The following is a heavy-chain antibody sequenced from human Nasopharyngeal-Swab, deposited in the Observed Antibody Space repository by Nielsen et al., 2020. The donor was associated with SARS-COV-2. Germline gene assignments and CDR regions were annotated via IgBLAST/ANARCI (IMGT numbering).Heavy chain of an antibody. D-gene: IGHD3-22*01. CDR2: TYYGGNP. CDR1: DKSISSTTHY. V-gene: IGHV4-39*02. J-gene: IGHJ4*01. CDR3: ARRSYYSDASAYFFDY. Sequence: SETLSLTCSVSDKSISSTTHYWGWIRQPPGKGLEWIGDTYYGGNPNYNPSLKSRLTISVDTSKNNFSIKLNSVTAADTAVYYCARRSYYSDASAYFFDYWGRGTLVTVSP.